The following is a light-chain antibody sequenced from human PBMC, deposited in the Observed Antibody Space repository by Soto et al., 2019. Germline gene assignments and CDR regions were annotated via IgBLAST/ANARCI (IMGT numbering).Light chain of an antibody. Sequence: VLTQSPCTLSLSPGERATLSCRASQSVSSSYLAWYQQKPGQAPRLLIYDASNRATGIPARFTGSGSGTDFTLTISSLEPEDFAVYYCQQRSIWPPTFGQGTKVDIK. J-gene: IGKJ1*01. CDR1: QSVSSSY. V-gene: IGKV3-11*01. CDR2: DAS. CDR3: QQRSIWPPT.